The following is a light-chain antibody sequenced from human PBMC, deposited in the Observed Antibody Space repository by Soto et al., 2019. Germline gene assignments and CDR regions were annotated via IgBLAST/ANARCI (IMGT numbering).Light chain of an antibody. CDR2: DAS. Sequence: DIQMTHSPSSLSASVGDRVTITCRARQTINTYLNWYQQTPGTAPKLLIYDASSLQSGVPSRFRGSGSGTDFTLTITSLQPEDFATYYCQQSCTTPLTFGGGTKVDIK. CDR1: QTINTY. J-gene: IGKJ4*01. CDR3: QQSCTTPLT. V-gene: IGKV1-39*01.